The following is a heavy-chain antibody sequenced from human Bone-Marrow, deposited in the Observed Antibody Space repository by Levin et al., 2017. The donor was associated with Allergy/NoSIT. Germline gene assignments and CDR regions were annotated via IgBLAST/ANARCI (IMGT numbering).Heavy chain of an antibody. CDR3: TTDSGVGLIDD. Sequence: SGGSLRLSCAASGFSFTNAWMSWVRQAPGKGLEWVGRIRSKNDGATADYAGSVKGRFTISRDDSKSTVFLQMNSLKNEDTGVYYCTTDSGVGLIDDWGRGTLVTVSS. CDR2: IRSKNDGATA. J-gene: IGHJ4*02. D-gene: IGHD1-26*01. CDR1: GFSFTNAW. V-gene: IGHV3-15*01.